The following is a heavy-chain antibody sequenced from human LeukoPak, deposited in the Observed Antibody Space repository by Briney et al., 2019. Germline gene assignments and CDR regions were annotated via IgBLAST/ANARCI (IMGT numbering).Heavy chain of an antibody. Sequence: PGGCLRLSCAASGLTFTGHNMDWVRQAPGKGLEWISFVSISSGTIYYADSVKGRFSISRDNAKSSLDLQMNSLRAEDTSVYYCAKDRIVKVAGAFDIWGQGTMVTVSS. D-gene: IGHD2-15*01. J-gene: IGHJ3*02. CDR2: VSISSGTI. CDR1: GLTFTGHN. CDR3: AKDRIVKVAGAFDI. V-gene: IGHV3-48*04.